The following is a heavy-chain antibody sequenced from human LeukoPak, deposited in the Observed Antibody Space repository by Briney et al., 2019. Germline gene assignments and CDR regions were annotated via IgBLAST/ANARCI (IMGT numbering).Heavy chain of an antibody. CDR1: GDIVSSNSAA. Sequence: SQTLSLTCAISGDIVSSNSAAWNWVRQSPSRGLEWLGRTYYRSKWYNDYAVSVKSRITINPDTSKNQFSLQLNSVTPEDTAVYYCARGYYYDSSGYSQGHYFDYWGQGTLVTVSS. V-gene: IGHV6-1*01. D-gene: IGHD3-22*01. CDR3: ARGYYYDSSGYSQGHYFDY. CDR2: TYYRSKWYN. J-gene: IGHJ4*02.